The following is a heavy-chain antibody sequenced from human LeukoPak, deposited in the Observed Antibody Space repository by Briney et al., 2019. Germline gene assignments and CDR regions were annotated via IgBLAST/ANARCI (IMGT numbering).Heavy chain of an antibody. Sequence: PSETLSLTCAVYGGSFSGYYWSWIRQPPGKGLEWIGEINHSGSTNYNPSLKSRVTISVDTSKNQFSLKLSSVTAADTAVYYCASSDRGAAAGTPFDYWGQGTLVTVSS. V-gene: IGHV4-34*01. D-gene: IGHD6-13*01. CDR2: INHSGST. CDR1: GGSFSGYY. J-gene: IGHJ4*02. CDR3: ASSDRGAAAGTPFDY.